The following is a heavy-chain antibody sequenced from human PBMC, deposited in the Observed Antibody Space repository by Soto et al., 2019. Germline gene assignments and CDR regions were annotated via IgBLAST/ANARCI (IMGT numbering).Heavy chain of an antibody. CDR2: IYWDDSK. CDR1: GFSLTTDRVG. Sequence: QITLKESGPTLVKPTQTLTLTCTFSGFSLTTDRVGVGWIRQPPGEALEWLAVIYWDDSKTYRPSLESRLTITKDTCKNQLALTMTNMDSLDTATYYCAHAYGGRSLYWGQGTLVTVSS. J-gene: IGHJ4*02. CDR3: AHAYGGRSLY. V-gene: IGHV2-5*02. D-gene: IGHD1-26*01.